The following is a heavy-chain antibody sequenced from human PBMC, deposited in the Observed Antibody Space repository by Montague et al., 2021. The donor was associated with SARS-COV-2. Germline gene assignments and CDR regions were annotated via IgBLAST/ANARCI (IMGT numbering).Heavy chain of an antibody. CDR1: GFTFSNAW. D-gene: IGHD2-21*01. CDR3: IPDGIVVGN. Sequence: SLRLSCAASGFTFSNAWMGWVRQAPGKGLEWVGRIKTETEGGTTDFAAPVKGRFTISRDDSKNTLHLQMNSLKVEGTAVYYCIPDGIVVGNWGQGTLVTVSS. J-gene: IGHJ4*02. V-gene: IGHV3-15*01. CDR2: IKTETEGGTT.